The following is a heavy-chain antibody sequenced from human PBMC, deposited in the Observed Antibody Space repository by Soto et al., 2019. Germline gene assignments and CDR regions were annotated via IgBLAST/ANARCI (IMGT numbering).Heavy chain of an antibody. CDR1: RFTFSNFA. J-gene: IGHJ4*02. CDR2: ITGTSANT. Sequence: GGSLRLSCAASRFTFSNFAMSWVRQAPGKGLEWVSTITGTSANTYYTDSVKGRFAISRDNSQNTLYLQMNSLTTEDAAVYYCAKGGATYGLSPHDYWGQGTLVTVSS. D-gene: IGHD3-10*01. CDR3: AKGGATYGLSPHDY. V-gene: IGHV3-23*01.